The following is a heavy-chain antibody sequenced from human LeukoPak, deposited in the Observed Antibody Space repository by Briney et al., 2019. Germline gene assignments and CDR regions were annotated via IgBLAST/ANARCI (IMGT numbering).Heavy chain of an antibody. D-gene: IGHD2-2*01. Sequence: PSETLSLTCVVSGYSISSGYYWGWIRQSPGKGLEWIGSIYHSGSTYYNPSLKSRVTISVDTSKNQFSLKLSSVTAADTAVYYCASKLEGYCSSTSCPVAWGQGTLVTVSS. CDR1: GYSISSGYY. CDR3: ASKLEGYCSSTSCPVA. J-gene: IGHJ5*02. V-gene: IGHV4-38-2*01. CDR2: IYHSGST.